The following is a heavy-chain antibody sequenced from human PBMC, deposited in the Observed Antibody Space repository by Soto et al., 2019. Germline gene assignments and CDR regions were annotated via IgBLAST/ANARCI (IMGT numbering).Heavy chain of an antibody. CDR2: IIPIFGTA. CDR3: ARGLPTDIVVVPAATRRPNWFDP. D-gene: IGHD2-2*01. Sequence: SVKVSCKASGGTFSSYAISWVRQAPGQGLEWMGGIIPIFGTANYAQKFQGRVTITADESTSTAYMELSSLISEDTAVYYCARGLPTDIVVVPAATRRPNWFDPWGQGTLVTVSS. J-gene: IGHJ5*02. CDR1: GGTFSSYA. V-gene: IGHV1-69*13.